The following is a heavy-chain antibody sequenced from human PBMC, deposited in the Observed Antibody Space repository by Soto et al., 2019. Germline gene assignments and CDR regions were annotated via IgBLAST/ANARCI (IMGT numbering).Heavy chain of an antibody. CDR3: ARDQEDYDFWSGYYSYYYYGMDV. V-gene: IGHV1-18*04. J-gene: IGHJ6*02. CDR2: ISAYNGNT. Sequence: QVQLVQSGAEVKKPGASVMVSCKASGYTFTSYGISWVRQAPGQGLEWMGWISAYNGNTNYAQKLQGRVTMTTDTSTSTAYMELRSLRSDDTAVYYCARDQEDYDFWSGYYSYYYYGMDVWGQGTTVTVSS. D-gene: IGHD3-3*01. CDR1: GYTFTSYG.